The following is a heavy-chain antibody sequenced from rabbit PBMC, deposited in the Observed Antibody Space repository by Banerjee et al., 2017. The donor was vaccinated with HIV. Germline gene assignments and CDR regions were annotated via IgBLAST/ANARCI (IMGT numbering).Heavy chain of an antibody. CDR1: GFTISNNYW. J-gene: IGHJ4*01. D-gene: IGHD4-1*01. Sequence: EESGGGLVQPEGSLTLTCTASGFTISNNYWICWVRQAPGKGLEWIACINTSSGNTVYASWAKGRFTISKTSSTTVTLQMTSLTAADTATYFCARDLAGAIGWNFNLWGQGTLVTVS. CDR3: ARDLAGAIGWNFNL. V-gene: IGHV1S45*01. CDR2: INTSSGNT.